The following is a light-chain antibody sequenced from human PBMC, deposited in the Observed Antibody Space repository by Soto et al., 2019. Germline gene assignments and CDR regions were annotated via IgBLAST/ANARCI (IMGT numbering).Light chain of an antibody. CDR1: HVIPNY. J-gene: IGKJ1*01. Sequence: DIQMTQSPTSLSASIGGRVTITCQAIHVIPNYLNWYRQKLGKAPKLLIHDASILGAGVPSRFSGGGSGTEFTFSITSLQPEDVATYYCQHYDNRRWTFGQGTKVDIK. CDR2: DAS. V-gene: IGKV1-33*01. CDR3: QHYDNRRWT.